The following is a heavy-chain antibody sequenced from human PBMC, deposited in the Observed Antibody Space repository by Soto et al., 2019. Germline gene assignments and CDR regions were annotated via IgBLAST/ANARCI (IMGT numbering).Heavy chain of an antibody. CDR3: ARDYRGIVGATTTYYFDY. D-gene: IGHD1-26*01. V-gene: IGHV1-69*01. Sequence: QVQLVQSGAEVKKPGSSVKVSCKASGGTFSSYAISWVRQAPGQGLEWMGGIIPIFGTANYAQKFQGRVTITADESTSTAYMELSSLRSEDTAVYYCARDYRGIVGATTTYYFDYWGQGTLVTVAS. CDR2: IIPIFGTA. CDR1: GGTFSSYA. J-gene: IGHJ4*02.